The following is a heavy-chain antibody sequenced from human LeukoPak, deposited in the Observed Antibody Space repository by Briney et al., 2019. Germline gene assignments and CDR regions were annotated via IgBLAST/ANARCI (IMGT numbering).Heavy chain of an antibody. J-gene: IGHJ4*02. V-gene: IGHV3-7*01. CDR1: GFTFSSYA. CDR2: INQDGSEK. D-gene: IGHD5-18*01. Sequence: PGGSLRLSCAASGFTFSSYAMSWVRQAPGKGLEWVANINQDGSEKDYVDSVKGRFTISRDNARNSLYLQMNTLRAEDTAVYFCARLRYTYGKNFDYWGQGALVTVSS. CDR3: ARLRYTYGKNFDY.